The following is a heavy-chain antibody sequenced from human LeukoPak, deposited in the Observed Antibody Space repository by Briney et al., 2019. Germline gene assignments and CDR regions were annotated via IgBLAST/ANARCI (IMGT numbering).Heavy chain of an antibody. CDR1: TFSFISYT. CDR2: ISHNADST. CDR3: ATGTIFRVLHDQPRDY. Sequence: PGGSLRLSAAGSTFSFISYTMHWVRQAPGKGLEYVSAISHNADSTYYANSLKGRFTISIDNSRNMLYFQMGSLRPEDMAVYYCATGTIFRVLHDQPRDYRGQGTLVTVSS. D-gene: IGHD3-3*01. V-gene: IGHV3-64*01. J-gene: IGHJ4*02.